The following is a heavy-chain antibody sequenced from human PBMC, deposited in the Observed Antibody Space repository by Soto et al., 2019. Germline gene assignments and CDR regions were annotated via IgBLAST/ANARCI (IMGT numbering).Heavy chain of an antibody. CDR1: GAPITSNY. CDR2: LDHQGYS. CDR3: ARVPVPGYFDWLDP. J-gene: IGHJ5*02. D-gene: IGHD3-9*01. V-gene: IGHV4-59*01. Sequence: SETLSLTCSVSGAPITSNYWTWIRQPPGKGLEWIGYLDHQGYSNYSPSLRSRVSMSIDTSKNQLSLKVHSVTAADTAVYYCARVPVPGYFDWLDPWGQGTLVTVSS.